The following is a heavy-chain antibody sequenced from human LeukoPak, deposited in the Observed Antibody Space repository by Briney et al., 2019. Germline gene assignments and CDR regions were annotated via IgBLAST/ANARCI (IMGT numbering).Heavy chain of an antibody. Sequence: GRSLRLSCAASGFTVSSNYMSWVRQAPGKGLEWVSVIYSGGSTYYADSVKGRFTISRDNSKNTLYLQMNSLRAEDTAVYYCARSPGDRTYFDYWGQGTLVTVSS. J-gene: IGHJ4*02. CDR3: ARSPGDRTYFDY. D-gene: IGHD3-10*01. CDR1: GFTVSSNY. V-gene: IGHV3-53*01. CDR2: IYSGGST.